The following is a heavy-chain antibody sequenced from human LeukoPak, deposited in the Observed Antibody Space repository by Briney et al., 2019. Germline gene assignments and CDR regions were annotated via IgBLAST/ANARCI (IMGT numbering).Heavy chain of an antibody. CDR1: GFTFSSYE. CDR2: ISSSGSTI. J-gene: IGHJ6*03. V-gene: IGHV3-48*03. CDR3: ARQIWFGELFRYYYYMDV. D-gene: IGHD3-10*01. Sequence: GGSLRLSCAASGFTFSSYEMNWVRQAPGKGLEWVSYISSSGSTIYYADSVKGRFTISRDNAKNSLYLQMNSLRAEDTAVYYCARQIWFGELFRYYYYMDVWGKGTTVTISS.